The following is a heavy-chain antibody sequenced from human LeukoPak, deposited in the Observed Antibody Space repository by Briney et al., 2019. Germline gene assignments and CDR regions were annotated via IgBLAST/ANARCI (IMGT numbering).Heavy chain of an antibody. D-gene: IGHD2-21*01. V-gene: IGHV3-23*01. CDR1: GFTFSSYA. J-gene: IGHJ4*02. Sequence: HSGGSLRLSCAASGFTFSSYAMNWVRQVPGKGLEWVSIIGASGDDTKTADSVKGRFTISRDNSKNTLYLQMDSLRAEDTATYYCTKGRGAYCDSDCSSRVLGNWGQGTLVTVSS. CDR3: TKGRGAYCDSDCSSRVLGN. CDR2: IGASGDDT.